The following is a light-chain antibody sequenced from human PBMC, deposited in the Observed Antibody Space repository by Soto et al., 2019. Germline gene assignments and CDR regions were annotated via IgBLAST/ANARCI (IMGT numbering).Light chain of an antibody. V-gene: IGLV2-8*01. Sequence: QSALTQPPSASGSPGQSVTISCTGTSSDVGGYNYVSWYQQHPGRAPKLMIYEVNKRSSGVPDRFSGSKSGNTASLTVSGLQAEDEADYYCSSYAGSNNLGVFGGGTKLTVL. CDR2: EVN. CDR3: SSYAGSNNLGV. CDR1: SSDVGGYNY. J-gene: IGLJ2*01.